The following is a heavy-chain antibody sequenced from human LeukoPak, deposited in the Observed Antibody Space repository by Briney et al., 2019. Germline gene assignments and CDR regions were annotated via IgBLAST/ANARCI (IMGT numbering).Heavy chain of an antibody. Sequence: PGGSVRLSCAASGFTFSSYSLNWIRQAPGQGLEWVSYISSTNSIYYADSVKGRFTISRDNAKNSLYLQMNSLRAEDTAVYYCARDSSWAFDFWGQGTMVTVSS. CDR1: GFTFSSYS. J-gene: IGHJ3*01. CDR2: ISSTNSI. V-gene: IGHV3-48*04. D-gene: IGHD3-16*02. CDR3: ARDSSWAFDF.